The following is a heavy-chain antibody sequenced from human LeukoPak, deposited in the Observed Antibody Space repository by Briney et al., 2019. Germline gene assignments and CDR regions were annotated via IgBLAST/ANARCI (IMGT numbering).Heavy chain of an antibody. CDR3: ARDGNFMAAAARYNWFDP. J-gene: IGHJ5*02. Sequence: GGSLRLSCAASGFTFSSYWMSWVRQAPGKGLEWVANIKQDGSEKYYVDSVKGRFTISRDNAKNSLYLQMNSLRAEDTAVYYCARDGNFMAAAARYNWFDPWGQGTLVTVSS. CDR1: GFTFSSYW. CDR2: IKQDGSEK. V-gene: IGHV3-7*01. D-gene: IGHD6-13*01.